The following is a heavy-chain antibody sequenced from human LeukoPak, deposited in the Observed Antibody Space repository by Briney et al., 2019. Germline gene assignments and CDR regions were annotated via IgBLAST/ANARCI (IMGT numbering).Heavy chain of an antibody. CDR3: ARDLVCTVNCKDS. CDR1: GGTFSNDA. V-gene: IGHV1-69*04. CDR2: VIPTLGIA. Sequence: ASVKVSCKASGGTFSNDAISWVRQAPGQGLEWMGRVIPTLGIALYAQRFKGRVTITADKSTSTAYMELSSLTFEDTAVYFCARDLVCTVNCKDSWGQGTLVTVSS. D-gene: IGHD3/OR15-3a*01. J-gene: IGHJ5*01.